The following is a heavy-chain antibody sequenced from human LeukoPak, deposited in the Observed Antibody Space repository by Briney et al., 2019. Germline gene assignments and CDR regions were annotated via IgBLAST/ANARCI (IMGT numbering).Heavy chain of an antibody. V-gene: IGHV3-74*01. D-gene: IGHD7-27*01. Sequence: GGSLRLSCAASGFTFSSYWMHWVRQAPGKGLVWVSPINSDGSSTSYADSVKGRFTISRDNAKNTLYLQMNSLRAEDTAVYYCARESYWGSSAKGFDYWGQGTLVTVSS. CDR1: GFTFSSYW. CDR3: ARESYWGSSAKGFDY. CDR2: INSDGSST. J-gene: IGHJ4*02.